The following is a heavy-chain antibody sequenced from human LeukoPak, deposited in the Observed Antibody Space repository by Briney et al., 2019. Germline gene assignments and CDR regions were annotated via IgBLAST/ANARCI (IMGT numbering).Heavy chain of an antibody. CDR1: GGSISSSNW. CDR2: IYHSGST. V-gene: IGHV4-4*02. D-gene: IGHD2-2*01. Sequence: SGTLSLTCAVSGGSISSSNWWSWVRQPPGKGLEWIGEIYHSGSTNYNPSLKSRVTISVDKSKNQFSLKLSSVTAADTAVYYCAREWYYCSSTSCYFYYGMDVWGKGTTVTASS. CDR3: AREWYYCSSTSCYFYYGMDV. J-gene: IGHJ6*04.